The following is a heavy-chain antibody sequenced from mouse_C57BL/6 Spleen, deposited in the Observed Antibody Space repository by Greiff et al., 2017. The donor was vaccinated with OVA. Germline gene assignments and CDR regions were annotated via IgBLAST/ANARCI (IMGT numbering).Heavy chain of an antibody. CDR1: GYTFTSYW. J-gene: IGHJ4*01. CDR2: IYPGSGST. Sequence: QVQLQQPGAELVKPGASVKMSCKASGYTFTSYWITWVKQRPGQGLEWIGDIYPGSGSTNYNEKFKSKATLTVDTSSSTAYMQLSSLTSEDSAVYYCARGTAQATGYAMDYWGQGTSVTVSS. CDR3: ARGTAQATGYAMDY. V-gene: IGHV1-55*01. D-gene: IGHD3-2*02.